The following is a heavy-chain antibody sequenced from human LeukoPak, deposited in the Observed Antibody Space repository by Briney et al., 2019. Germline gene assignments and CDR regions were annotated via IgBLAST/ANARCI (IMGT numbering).Heavy chain of an antibody. CDR2: IYYTGST. CDR3: ARPTAVFEVGGFDI. V-gene: IGHV4-59*08. CDR1: GGSISTYY. J-gene: IGHJ3*02. Sequence: SETLSLTCTVSGGSISTYYWSWIRQPPGKGLEWIGYIYYTGSTNYNPSLKSRVTISVDTSKNQFSLKLSSVTAADTAVYYCARPTAVFEVGGFDIWGQGTMVTVSS. D-gene: IGHD2-2*01.